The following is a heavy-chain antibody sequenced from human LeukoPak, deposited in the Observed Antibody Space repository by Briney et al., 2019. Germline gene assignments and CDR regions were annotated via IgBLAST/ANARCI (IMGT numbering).Heavy chain of an antibody. J-gene: IGHJ5*02. CDR3: AKLIRDYDFWSGSYRAQWFDP. CDR2: FSGSGDST. V-gene: IGHV3-23*01. D-gene: IGHD3-3*01. CDR1: RFTFSSYA. Sequence: GGPLRLSCAASRFTFSSYAMSWVRQAPGKGLEWVSTFSGSGDSTDYADSVKGRFTISRDNSKNTLYMQINSLRAEDTALYYCAKLIRDYDFWSGSYRAQWFDPWGQGTLVTVSS.